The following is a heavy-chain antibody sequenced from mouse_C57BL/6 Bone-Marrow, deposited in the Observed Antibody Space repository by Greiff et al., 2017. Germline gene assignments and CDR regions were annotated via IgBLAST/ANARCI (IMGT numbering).Heavy chain of an antibody. CDR2: IYPGSGST. V-gene: IGHV1-55*01. CDR3: ARGTAVVATDY. D-gene: IGHD1-1*01. Sequence: QVQLQQPGAELVKPGASVKMSCKASGYTFTSYWITWVKQRPGQGLEWIGDIYPGSGSTNYNEKFKSKATLTVDTSSSTASMQLSSLTSEDSAVYYCARGTAVVATDYWGQGTTLTVSS. J-gene: IGHJ2*01. CDR1: GYTFTSYW.